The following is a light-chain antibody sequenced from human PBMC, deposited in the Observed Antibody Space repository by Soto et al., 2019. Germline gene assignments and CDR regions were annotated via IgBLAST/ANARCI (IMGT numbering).Light chain of an antibody. J-gene: IGKJ1*01. CDR1: QPISNY. Sequence: AIRMTQSPSSFSASTGDRVTITCRASQPISNYLAWYQQRPGEPPKLLIYAASTLQNGVPARFSGSGSGTDFTLTISCLQSEDFATYYCQHYNSYPWTFGQRTKVEIK. V-gene: IGKV1-8*01. CDR2: AAS. CDR3: QHYNSYPWT.